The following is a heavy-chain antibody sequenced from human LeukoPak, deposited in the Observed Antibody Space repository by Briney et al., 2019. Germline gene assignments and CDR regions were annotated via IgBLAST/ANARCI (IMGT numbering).Heavy chain of an antibody. D-gene: IGHD5-12*01. V-gene: IGHV4-59*01. CDR2: IYYSGST. CDR1: GGSISSYY. J-gene: IGHJ5*02. CDR3: ARHVIYSGVYSYWFDP. Sequence: PSETLSLTCTVSGGSISSYYWSWIPQAPGKGLEWIGYIYYSGSTNYNPSLKSRVTISVDTSKNQFSLKLSSVTAADTAVYYCARHVIYSGVYSYWFDPWGLGTLVTVSS.